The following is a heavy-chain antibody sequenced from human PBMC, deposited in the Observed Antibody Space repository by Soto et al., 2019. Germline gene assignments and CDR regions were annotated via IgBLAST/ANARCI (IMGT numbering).Heavy chain of an antibody. J-gene: IGHJ4*02. CDR2: ISWNSGSI. CDR1: GFTFDDYV. D-gene: IGHD3-10*01. Sequence: PGGSLRLSCAASGFTFDDYVMHWVRQAPGKGPEWVSGISWNSGSIGYADSVKGRFTISRDNAKNSLYLQMNSLRAEDTALYYCAKDIGFGESYDYFDYWGQGTLVTVSS. V-gene: IGHV3-9*01. CDR3: AKDIGFGESYDYFDY.